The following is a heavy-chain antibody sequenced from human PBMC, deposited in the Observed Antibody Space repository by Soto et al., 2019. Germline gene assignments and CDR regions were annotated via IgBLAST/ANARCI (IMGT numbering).Heavy chain of an antibody. CDR3: ARDLGGSYAYFDY. CDR1: GYSISSGYY. J-gene: IGHJ4*02. D-gene: IGHD1-26*01. CDR2: IYHSGST. V-gene: IGHV4-38-2*02. Sequence: SETLSLTCGVSGYSISSGYYWGWIRQPPGKGLEWIGSIYHSGSTYYNPSLKSRVTISVDTSKNQFSLKLNSVTAADTAVYYCARDLGGSYAYFDYWGQGILVTSPQ.